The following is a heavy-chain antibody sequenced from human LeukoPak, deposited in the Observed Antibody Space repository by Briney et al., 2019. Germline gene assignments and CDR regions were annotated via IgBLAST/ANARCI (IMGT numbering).Heavy chain of an antibody. CDR2: ISTYDGNT. CDR1: GYIFTSYG. Sequence: PRASVKVSCKASGYIFTSYGISWVRQAAGQGLEWMGWISTYDGNTDYAQKVQGRGTMTTDTSTSTAYMELRNLRSDDTAVYYCARDRLLGQQLVPSFDYWGQGTLVTVSS. D-gene: IGHD6-13*01. V-gene: IGHV1-18*01. CDR3: ARDRLLGQQLVPSFDY. J-gene: IGHJ4*02.